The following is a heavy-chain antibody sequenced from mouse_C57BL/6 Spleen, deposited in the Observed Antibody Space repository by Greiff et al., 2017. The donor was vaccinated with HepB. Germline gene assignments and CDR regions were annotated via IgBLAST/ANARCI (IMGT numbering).Heavy chain of an antibody. V-gene: IGHV5-17*01. Sequence: EVNVVESGGGLVKPGGSLKLSCAASGFTFSDYGMHWVRQAPEKGLEWVAYISSGSSTIYYADTVKGRFTISRDNAKNTLFLQMTSLRSEDTAMYYCAKGYYYGSSCAMDYWGQGTSVTVSS. CDR2: ISSGSSTI. CDR1: GFTFSDYG. CDR3: AKGYYYGSSCAMDY. D-gene: IGHD1-1*01. J-gene: IGHJ4*01.